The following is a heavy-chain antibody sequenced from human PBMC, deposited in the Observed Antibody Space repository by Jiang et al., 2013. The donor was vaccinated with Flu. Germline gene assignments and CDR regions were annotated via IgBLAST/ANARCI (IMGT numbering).Heavy chain of an antibody. CDR1: GYTFTSYG. CDR2: ISAYNGNT. Sequence: SVKVSCMASGYTFTSYGISWVRQAPGQGLEWMGWISAYNGNTNYAQKLQGRVTMTTDTSTSTAYMELRSLRSDDTAVYYCARDLEVCGGDCYFEYWGQGTLVTVSS. D-gene: IGHD2-21*01. J-gene: IGHJ4*02. V-gene: IGHV1-18*01. CDR3: ARDLEVCGGDCYFEY.